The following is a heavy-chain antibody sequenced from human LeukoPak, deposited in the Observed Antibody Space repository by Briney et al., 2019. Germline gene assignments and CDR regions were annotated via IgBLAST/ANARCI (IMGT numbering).Heavy chain of an antibody. V-gene: IGHV3-23*01. J-gene: IGHJ4*02. Sequence: GGSLRLSCAASGFTLSNYAMSWVRQAPGKGLEWVSAITGGGDIYYADSVKGRFTISRDNPKNTLSLQMNSLRAEDTAVYYCAKATYYYDGSGYWIFDNWGQGTLVAVSS. CDR2: ITGGGDI. CDR1: GFTLSNYA. CDR3: AKATYYYDGSGYWIFDN. D-gene: IGHD3-22*01.